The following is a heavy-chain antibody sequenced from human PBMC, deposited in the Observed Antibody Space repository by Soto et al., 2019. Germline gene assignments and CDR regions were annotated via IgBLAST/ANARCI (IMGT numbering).Heavy chain of an antibody. J-gene: IGHJ4*02. D-gene: IGHD3-16*01. Sequence: PSETLSLTCTVSGDSMATGGHYYNWIRQVPGKGLEWIGYVYYSGATHYTPSLRARATISRDTSKNQFSLRLISVTAAGTALYYCARDKDLQPTVWGFWGQGIQVTVSS. CDR1: GDSMATGGHY. V-gene: IGHV4-31*03. CDR2: VYYSGAT. CDR3: ARDKDLQPTVWGF.